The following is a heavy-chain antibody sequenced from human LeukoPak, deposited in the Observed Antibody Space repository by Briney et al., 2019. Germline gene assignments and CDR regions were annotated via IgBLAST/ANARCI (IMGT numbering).Heavy chain of an antibody. V-gene: IGHV3-23*01. CDR3: ANLVRSSSRDY. J-gene: IGHJ4*02. CDR2: ISPTSGTT. D-gene: IGHD6-6*01. Sequence: GGSLRLSCTASGFTFSNFAMSWVRQAPGKGLDWVSAISPTSGTTFYADSVKGRFTVSRGNSKNTVYLQMNSLRAEDTAVYYCANLVRSSSRDYWGQGTLVTVSS. CDR1: GFTFSNFA.